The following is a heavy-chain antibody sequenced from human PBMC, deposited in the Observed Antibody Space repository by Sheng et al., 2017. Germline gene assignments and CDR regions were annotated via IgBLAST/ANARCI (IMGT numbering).Heavy chain of an antibody. J-gene: IGHJ4*02. CDR3: AKDSKSYDTLPHGFDC. Sequence: QVQLVESGGGVVQPGRSLRLSCAYSGSTSRNYGMHWVRQGPGKGLEWVATISIDGSAKYYADSVKGRFTISRDYSKNTLFLQMNSLRVEDTALYYCAKDSKSYDTLPHGFDCWGQGTLVTVSS. V-gene: IGHV3-30*18. CDR1: GSTSRNYG. D-gene: IGHD3-9*01. CDR2: ISIDGSAK.